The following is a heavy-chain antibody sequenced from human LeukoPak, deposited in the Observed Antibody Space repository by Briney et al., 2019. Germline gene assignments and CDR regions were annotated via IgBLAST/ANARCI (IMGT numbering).Heavy chain of an antibody. Sequence: SETLSLTCTVSGGSISSSSYYWGWVRQPPGKGLEWIANIYYSGSTYYSPSLRSRVTISVDTSKNQFSLKLTSVTAADTAVYYCARYASVSGNGPRPLDYWGQGSLVTVSS. CDR2: IYYSGST. J-gene: IGHJ4*02. D-gene: IGHD3-3*01. CDR1: GGSISSSSYY. CDR3: ARYASVSGNGPRPLDY. V-gene: IGHV4-39*01.